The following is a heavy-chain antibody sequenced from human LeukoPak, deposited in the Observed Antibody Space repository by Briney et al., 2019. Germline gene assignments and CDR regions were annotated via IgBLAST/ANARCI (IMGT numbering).Heavy chain of an antibody. Sequence: PGGSLRLSCADSGFTFSSYAMHWVRQAPGKGLEWVAVISNDESIQYYADSVKGRFTIFRDNSKKTLYLQMNTLRTEDTAVYYCTKATVGAPAASPFDYWGQGTLVTASS. D-gene: IGHD1-26*01. CDR1: GFTFSSYA. CDR2: ISNDESIQ. J-gene: IGHJ4*02. CDR3: TKATVGAPAASPFDY. V-gene: IGHV3-30-3*01.